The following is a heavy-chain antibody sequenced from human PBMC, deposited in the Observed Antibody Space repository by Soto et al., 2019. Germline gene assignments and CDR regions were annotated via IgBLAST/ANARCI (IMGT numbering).Heavy chain of an antibody. CDR1: GFTFSSYS. D-gene: IGHD2-2*01. CDR2: ISSSSSYI. J-gene: IGHJ4*02. CDR3: ARAAGGCSSTSCSPFDY. Sequence: GGSLRLSCAASGFTFSSYSMNWVRQAPGKGLEWVSSISSSSSYIYYADSVKGRFTISRDNAKNSLYLQMNSLRAEDSAVYYCARAAGGCSSTSCSPFDYWGQGTLVTVSS. V-gene: IGHV3-21*01.